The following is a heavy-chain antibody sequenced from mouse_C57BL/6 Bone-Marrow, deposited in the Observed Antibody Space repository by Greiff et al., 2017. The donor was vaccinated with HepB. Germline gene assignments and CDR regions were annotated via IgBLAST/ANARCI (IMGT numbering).Heavy chain of an antibody. CDR2: IDPSDSYT. Sequence: VKLQQPGAELVMPGASVKLSCKASGYTFTSYWMHWVKQRPGQGLEWIGEIDPSDSYTNYNQKFKGKSTLTVDKSSSTAYMQLSSLTSEDSAVYYCARRVDGYYGYYAMDYWGQGTSVTVSS. J-gene: IGHJ4*01. CDR3: ARRVDGYYGYYAMDY. D-gene: IGHD2-3*01. V-gene: IGHV1-69*01. CDR1: GYTFTSYW.